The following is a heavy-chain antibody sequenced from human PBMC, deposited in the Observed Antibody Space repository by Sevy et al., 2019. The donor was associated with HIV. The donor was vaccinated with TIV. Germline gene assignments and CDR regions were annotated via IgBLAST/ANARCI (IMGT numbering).Heavy chain of an antibody. V-gene: IGHV3-21*01. Sequence: GGSLRLSCADSGFTFSSYTMNLVRQAPGKGLEWVSSISSTGNYIYYADSLKGRFSISRDNAKNSLYLQMNSLRAEDTAVYYCARGSHDYGDYDRDVGFDYWGQGTLVTVSS. CDR3: ARGSHDYGDYDRDVGFDY. D-gene: IGHD4-17*01. CDR1: GFTFSSYT. J-gene: IGHJ4*02. CDR2: ISSTGNYI.